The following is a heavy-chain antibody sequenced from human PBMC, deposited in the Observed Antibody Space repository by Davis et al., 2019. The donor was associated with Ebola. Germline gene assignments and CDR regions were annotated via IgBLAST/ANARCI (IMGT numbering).Heavy chain of an antibody. CDR1: GASIISSSYH. D-gene: IGHD3-22*01. J-gene: IGHJ3*02. CDR2: MYDSGST. Sequence: SETLSLTCAVPGASIISSSYHWGWIRQPPGKGLEWIGSMYDSGSTYYNHSLKSRVSMSVDTAKNQFSLKLTSETAADTAIYYCARTIVVITHDAFDIWGRGTMVNVSS. CDR3: ARTIVVITHDAFDI. V-gene: IGHV4-39*07.